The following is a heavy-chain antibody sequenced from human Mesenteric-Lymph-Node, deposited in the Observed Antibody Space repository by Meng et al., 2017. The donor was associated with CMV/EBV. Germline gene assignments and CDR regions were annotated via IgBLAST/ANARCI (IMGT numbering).Heavy chain of an antibody. CDR2: IYSGGSST. CDR3: TSPEGP. J-gene: IGHJ5*02. Sequence: GESLKISCAASGFTFSSYAMSWVRQAPGKGLEWVSVIYSGGSSTYYVDSVKGRFTISRDNSKNTLYLQMNSLKTEDTAVYYCTSPEGPWGQGTLVTVSS. V-gene: IGHV3-23*03. CDR1: GFTFSSYA.